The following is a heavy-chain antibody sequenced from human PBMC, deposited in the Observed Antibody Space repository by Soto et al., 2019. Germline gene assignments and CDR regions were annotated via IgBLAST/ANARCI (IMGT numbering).Heavy chain of an antibody. Sequence: QLQLQESGPGLVKPSETLSLTCTVSGGSISSGSYYWGWIRQPPGKRLEWIGSIYYSGSTYYNAPLKSRVTISADTSKNHFSRKLSSVTAADKAAYFCARIHSGVMSVWGQGTLVTVSS. CDR2: IYYSGST. V-gene: IGHV4-39*02. CDR3: ARIHSGVMSV. D-gene: IGHD7-27*01. CDR1: GGSISSGSYY. J-gene: IGHJ4*02.